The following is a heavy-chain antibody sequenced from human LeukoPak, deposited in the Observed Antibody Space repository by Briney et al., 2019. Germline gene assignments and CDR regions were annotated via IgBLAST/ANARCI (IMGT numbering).Heavy chain of an antibody. V-gene: IGHV4-39*07. CDR3: ARDVFNWNYWFGNWLDP. CDR1: GGSISNDFYF. J-gene: IGHJ5*02. Sequence: SETLSLTCTVSGGSISNDFYFWGWIRQPPGRGLEWIGNIYYNGTTYYNPSLKSRVTISLDTSKSQFSLKLSSVTAADTAVYYCARDVFNWNYWFGNWLDPWGQGTLVTVSS. D-gene: IGHD1-7*01. CDR2: IYYNGTT.